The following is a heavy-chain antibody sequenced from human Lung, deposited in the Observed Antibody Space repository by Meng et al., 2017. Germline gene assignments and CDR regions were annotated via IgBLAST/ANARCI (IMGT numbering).Heavy chain of an antibody. J-gene: IGHJ5*02. V-gene: IGHV3-74*01. CDR2: INTDGSST. CDR1: GFIFSNYW. Sequence: GESLKISCAASGFIFSNYWMHWVRQAPGKGLVWVSRINTDGSSTTYADSVKGRFTISRDNAKNTLYLQMNSLRVDDTAVYHCVRDLGFDPWGQGALVTGSS. CDR3: VRDLGFDP.